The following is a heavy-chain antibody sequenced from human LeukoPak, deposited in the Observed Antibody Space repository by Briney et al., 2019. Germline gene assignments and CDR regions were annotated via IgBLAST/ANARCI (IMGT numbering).Heavy chain of an antibody. CDR1: GDIVSSNSVT. D-gene: IGHD2/OR15-2a*01. Sequence: SQTLSLTCAISGDIVSSNSVTWNWIRQSPSRGLEWLGRTYYRSTWYNDYAVSVRGRITVNPDTSKNQFSLQLNSVTPEDTAVYYCARDLYHYFDYWGQGTLVTVSS. V-gene: IGHV6-1*01. CDR3: ARDLYHYFDY. CDR2: TYYRSTWYN. J-gene: IGHJ4*02.